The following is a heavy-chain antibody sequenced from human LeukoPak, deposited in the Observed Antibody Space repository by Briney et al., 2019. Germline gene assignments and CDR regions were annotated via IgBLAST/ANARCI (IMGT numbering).Heavy chain of an antibody. J-gene: IGHJ6*02. D-gene: IGHD3-10*01. CDR3: ARRGHHGSGTGNGLDV. CDR1: GGSISSYY. CDR2: IYTSGST. V-gene: IGHV4-4*07. Sequence: SETLSLTCTVSGGSISSYYWSWIRQPAGKGLEWIGRIYTSGSTNYNPSLKSRVTMSVDTSKNQFSLKPSSVTAADTAVYYCARRGHHGSGTGNGLDVWGQGTTVTVSS.